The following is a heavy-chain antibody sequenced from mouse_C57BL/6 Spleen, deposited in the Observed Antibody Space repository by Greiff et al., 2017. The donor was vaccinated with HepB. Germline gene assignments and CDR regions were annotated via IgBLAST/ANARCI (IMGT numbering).Heavy chain of an antibody. D-gene: IGHD4-1*01. J-gene: IGHJ4*01. Sequence: QVQLQQPGAELVRPGSSVKLSCKASGYTFTSYWMHWVKQRPIQGLEWIGNIDPSDSETHYNQKFKDKATLTVDKSSSTAYMQLSSLTSEDSAVYYCARSELTGNYYAMDYWGQGTSVTVSS. CDR1: GYTFTSYW. V-gene: IGHV1-52*01. CDR3: ARSELTGNYYAMDY. CDR2: IDPSDSET.